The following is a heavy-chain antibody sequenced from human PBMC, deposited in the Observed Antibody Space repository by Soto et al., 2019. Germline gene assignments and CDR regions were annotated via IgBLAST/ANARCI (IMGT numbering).Heavy chain of an antibody. D-gene: IGHD3-3*01. Sequence: ASVKVSCKASGYTFTGYYMHWVRQAPGQGLEWMGWINPNSGGTNYAQKFQGWVTMTRDTSISTAYMELSRLRSDDTAVYYCARGKWSSYYNHYYMDVWGKGTTVTVSS. CDR1: GYTFTGYY. CDR2: INPNSGGT. CDR3: ARGKWSSYYNHYYMDV. V-gene: IGHV1-2*04. J-gene: IGHJ6*03.